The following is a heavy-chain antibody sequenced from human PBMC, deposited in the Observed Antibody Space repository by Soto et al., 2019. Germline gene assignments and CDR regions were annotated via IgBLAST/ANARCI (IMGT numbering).Heavy chain of an antibody. CDR1: GFSLSNARMG. CDR3: ARMASGYYSLNYYMDV. CDR2: IFSNDEK. V-gene: IGHV2-26*01. Sequence: SGPTLVNPTETLTLTCTVSGFSLSNARMGVSWIRQPPGKALEWLAHIFSNDEKSYSTSLKSRLTISKDTSKSQVVLTMINMDPVDTATYYCARMASGYYSLNYYMDVWGKGTTVTVSS. J-gene: IGHJ6*03. D-gene: IGHD3-3*01.